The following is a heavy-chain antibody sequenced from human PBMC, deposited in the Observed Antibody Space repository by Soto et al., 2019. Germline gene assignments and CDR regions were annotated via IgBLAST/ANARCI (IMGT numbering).Heavy chain of an antibody. CDR1: GYTFTGYY. J-gene: IGHJ3*02. V-gene: IGHV1-2*04. D-gene: IGHD3-22*01. Sequence: ASVKVSCKASGYTFTGYYMHWVRQAPGQGLEWMGWINPNSGGTNYAQKFQGWVTMTRDTSISTAYMELSRLRSDDTAVYYCARAIGYFDNSGYYLDAFDIWGQGTMVTVS. CDR3: ARAIGYFDNSGYYLDAFDI. CDR2: INPNSGGT.